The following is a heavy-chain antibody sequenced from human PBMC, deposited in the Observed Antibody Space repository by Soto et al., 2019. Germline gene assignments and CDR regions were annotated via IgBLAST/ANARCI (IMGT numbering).Heavy chain of an antibody. D-gene: IGHD3-16*02. Sequence: PSQTLSLTCAISGDSVSSNSAAWNWIRQSPSRGLEWLGRTYYRSKWYNDYAVSVKSRITINPDTSKNQFSLQLNSVTPEDTAVYYCARDLRMITFGGVIARSSPISNYGMDVWGQGTTVTVSS. CDR1: GDSVSSNSAA. CDR2: TYYRSKWYN. V-gene: IGHV6-1*01. J-gene: IGHJ6*02. CDR3: ARDLRMITFGGVIARSSPISNYGMDV.